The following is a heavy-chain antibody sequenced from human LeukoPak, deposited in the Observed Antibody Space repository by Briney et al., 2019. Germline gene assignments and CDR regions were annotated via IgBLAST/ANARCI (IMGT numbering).Heavy chain of an antibody. J-gene: IGHJ5*02. CDR1: GFTFSSYA. CDR3: ARAARITGTPGDWFDP. D-gene: IGHD1-7*01. V-gene: IGHV3-23*01. Sequence: SGGSLRLSCAASGFTFSSYAMSWVRQAPGKGLEWVSAISNSGFSTYYADSVRGRFTISRDNSKNTLYLQMNSLRAEDTAVYYCARAARITGTPGDWFDPWGQGTLVTVSS. CDR2: ISNSGFST.